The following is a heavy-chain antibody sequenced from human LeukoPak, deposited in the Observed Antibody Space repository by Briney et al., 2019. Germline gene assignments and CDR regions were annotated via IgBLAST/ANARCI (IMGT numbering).Heavy chain of an antibody. CDR2: ISGSGGST. CDR1: GFTFSSYA. V-gene: IGHV3-23*01. J-gene: IGHJ4*02. CDR3: ARYGSGSSYLDY. D-gene: IGHD3-10*01. Sequence: GGSLRLSCAASGFTFSSYAMSWVRQAPGQGLEWVSAISGSGGSTYYADSVKGRFTISRDNAKNSLYLQMNSLRAEDTAVYYCARYGSGSSYLDYWGQGTLVTVSS.